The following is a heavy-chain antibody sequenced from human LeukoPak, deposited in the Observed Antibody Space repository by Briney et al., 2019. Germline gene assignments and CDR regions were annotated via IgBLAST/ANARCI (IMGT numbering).Heavy chain of an antibody. CDR2: ISYSGST. CDR1: GASISSYY. CDR3: AGGSSGWFGY. J-gene: IGHJ4*02. V-gene: IGHV4-59*01. D-gene: IGHD6-19*01. Sequence: SETLSLTCTVSGASISSYYWSWIRQPPGKGLEWIGYISYSGSTNYNPSLKSRVTMSVDTSKSQFSLQLSSLTAADTAVYYCAGGSSGWFGYWGPGTQVTVSS.